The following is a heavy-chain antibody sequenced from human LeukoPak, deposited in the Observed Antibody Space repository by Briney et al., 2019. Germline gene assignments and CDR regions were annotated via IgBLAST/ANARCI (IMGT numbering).Heavy chain of an antibody. CDR1: GFTFDDYA. Sequence: GGSLRLSCAASGFTFDDYAMHWVRQAPGKGLEWVSAISGSGASTYYADSVKGRFTISRDNSKNTLYLQMNSLRADDTAVYYCANPVSSSWYDWFDPWGQGTLVTVSS. D-gene: IGHD6-13*01. V-gene: IGHV3-23*01. CDR3: ANPVSSSWYDWFDP. CDR2: ISGSGAST. J-gene: IGHJ5*02.